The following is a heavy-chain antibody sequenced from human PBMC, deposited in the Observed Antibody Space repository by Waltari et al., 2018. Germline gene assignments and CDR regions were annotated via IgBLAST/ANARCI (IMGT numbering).Heavy chain of an antibody. CDR2: ISAEGCST. D-gene: IGHD4-17*01. V-gene: IGHV3-64D*06. CDR1: GFTFSEYT. CDR3: VRATTMINVNKNFNC. Sequence: EVQLVESGGDLVQPGGSLRLSCSASGFTFSEYTMHWVRQAPGKGLEYVSLISAEGCSTYYADSVKGRFTISRDNFKNALFLQMTSLRAEDTAVYYCVRATTMINVNKNFNCWGQGTLVTVSS. J-gene: IGHJ4*02.